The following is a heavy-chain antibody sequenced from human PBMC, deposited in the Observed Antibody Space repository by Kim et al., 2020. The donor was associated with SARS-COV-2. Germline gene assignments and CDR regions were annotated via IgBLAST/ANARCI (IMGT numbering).Heavy chain of an antibody. CDR2: ISAYNGNT. V-gene: IGHV1-18*01. J-gene: IGHJ4*02. CDR3: AVTLEGFGELLLDY. CDR1: GYTFTSYG. D-gene: IGHD3-10*01. Sequence: ASVKVSCKASGYTFTSYGISWVRQAPGQGLEWMGWISAYNGNTNYAQKLQGRVTMTTDTSTSTAYMELRSLRSDDTAVYYCAVTLEGFGELLLDYWGQGTLVTVSS.